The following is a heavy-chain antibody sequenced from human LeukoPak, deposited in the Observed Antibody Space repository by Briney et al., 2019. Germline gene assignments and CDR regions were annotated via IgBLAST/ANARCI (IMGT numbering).Heavy chain of an antibody. V-gene: IGHV3-21*01. CDR3: ARVPVAAAGQVDY. Sequence: GSLRLSCAASGFTFSSYSMNWVRQAPGKGLGWVSSISSSSSYIYYADSVKSRFTISRDNAKNSLYLQMNSLRAEDTAVYYCARVPVAAAGQVDYWGQGTLVTVSS. CDR1: GFTFSSYS. J-gene: IGHJ4*02. D-gene: IGHD6-13*01. CDR2: ISSSSSYI.